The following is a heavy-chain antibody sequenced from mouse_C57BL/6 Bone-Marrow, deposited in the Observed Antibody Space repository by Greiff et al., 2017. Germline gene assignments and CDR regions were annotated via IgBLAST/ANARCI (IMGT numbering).Heavy chain of an antibody. CDR3: ARSGNYGPFAY. CDR1: GYTFTSYG. Sequence: QVQLQQSGAELARPGASVKLSCKASGYTFTSYGISWVKQRTGQGLEWIGEIYPRSGNTYYNEKFKGKATLTADKSSRTAYMELRSLTSEDSAVYFCARSGNYGPFAYWGQGTLVTVSA. J-gene: IGHJ3*01. D-gene: IGHD1-1*01. V-gene: IGHV1-81*01. CDR2: IYPRSGNT.